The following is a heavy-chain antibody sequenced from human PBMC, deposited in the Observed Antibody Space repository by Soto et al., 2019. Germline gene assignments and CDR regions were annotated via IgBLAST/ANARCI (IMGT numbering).Heavy chain of an antibody. D-gene: IGHD3-9*01. Sequence: QVQLQQWGAGLLKPSETLSLTCAVYGGSFSGYYWSWIRQPPGKGLEWIGEINHSGSTNYNPSLKSRVTISVDTSKNQFSLKLSSVTAADTAVYYCASEFYDILTGYPTHFDYCGQGTLVTVSS. J-gene: IGHJ4*02. CDR1: GGSFSGYY. V-gene: IGHV4-34*01. CDR2: INHSGST. CDR3: ASEFYDILTGYPTHFDY.